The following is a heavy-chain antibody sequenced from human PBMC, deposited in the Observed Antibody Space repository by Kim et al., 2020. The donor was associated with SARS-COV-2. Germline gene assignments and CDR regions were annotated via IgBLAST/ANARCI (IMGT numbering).Heavy chain of an antibody. V-gene: IGHV7-4-1*02. D-gene: IGHD3-10*01. CDR3: ARDQGYYGSGSDRCYGMDV. CDR1: GYTFTSYA. J-gene: IGHJ6*02. Sequence: ASVKVSCKASGYTFTSYAMNWVRQAPGQGLEWMGWINTNTGNPTYAQGFTGRFVFSLDTSVSTAYLQISSLKAEDTAVYYCARDQGYYGSGSDRCYGMDVWGQGTTVTVSS. CDR2: INTNTGNP.